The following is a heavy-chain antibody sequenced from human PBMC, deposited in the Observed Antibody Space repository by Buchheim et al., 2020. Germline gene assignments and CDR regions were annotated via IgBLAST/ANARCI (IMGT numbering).Heavy chain of an antibody. J-gene: IGHJ6*02. CDR1: GYTFTSYY. CDR3: ARDRIGIAAAGSYYYYYYGMDV. CDR2: INPSGGST. Sequence: QVQLVQSGAEVKKPGASVKVSYKASGYTFTSYYMHWVRQAPGQGLEWMGIINPSGGSTSYAQKFQGRVTMTRDTSTSTVYMELSSLRSEDTAVYYCARDRIGIAAAGSYYYYYYGMDVWGQGTT. V-gene: IGHV1-46*01. D-gene: IGHD6-13*01.